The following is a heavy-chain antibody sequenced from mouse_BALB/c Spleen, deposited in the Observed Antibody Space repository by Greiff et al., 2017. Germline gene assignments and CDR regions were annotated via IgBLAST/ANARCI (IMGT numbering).Heavy chain of an antibody. V-gene: IGHV14-3*02. CDR3: ASVITTAHYAMDY. D-gene: IGHD1-2*01. CDR2: IDPANGNT. Sequence: EVQRVESGAELVKPGASVKLSCTASGFNIKDTYMHWVKQRPEQGLEWIGRIDPANGNTKYDPKFQGKATITADTSSNTAYLQLSSLTSEDTAVYYCASVITTAHYAMDYWGQGTSVTVSS. J-gene: IGHJ4*01. CDR1: GFNIKDTY.